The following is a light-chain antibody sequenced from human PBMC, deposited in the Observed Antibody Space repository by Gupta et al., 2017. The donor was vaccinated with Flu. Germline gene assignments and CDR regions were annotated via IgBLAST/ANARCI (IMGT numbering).Light chain of an antibody. V-gene: IGLV1-44*01. CDR3: TACDGSRNGYV. J-gene: IGLJ1*01. Sequence: QSVLSQPPSASGTPGQRVTISCSGSNSNIGNNPVHWYQQHPGTAPELFIYGTSQRPSGVPDRFSGSKSGTSASLAISGLQARDEADYYCTACDGSRNGYVFGTGTKVTVL. CDR1: NSNIGNNP. CDR2: GTS.